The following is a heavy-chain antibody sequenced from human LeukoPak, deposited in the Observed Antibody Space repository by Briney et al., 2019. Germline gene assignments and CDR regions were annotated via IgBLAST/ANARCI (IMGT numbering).Heavy chain of an antibody. Sequence: SETLSLTCTVSGGSISSYYWSWIRQPPGKGLEWIGYIYYSGTTNYNPSLKSRVTISVDTSKYQFSLNLISVTAADTAVYFCARGRGGGGSSNNWFDPWGQGTLVTVSS. CDR2: IYYSGTT. J-gene: IGHJ5*02. CDR1: GGSISSYY. D-gene: IGHD2-15*01. CDR3: ARGRGGGGSSNNWFDP. V-gene: IGHV4-59*01.